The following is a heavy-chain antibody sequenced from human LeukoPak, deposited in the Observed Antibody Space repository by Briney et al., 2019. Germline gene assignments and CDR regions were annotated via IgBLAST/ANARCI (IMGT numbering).Heavy chain of an antibody. V-gene: IGHV3-23*01. D-gene: IGHD2-2*02. CDR3: AKASRRHCGTAICYTLDY. CDR2: ISGSGGTT. J-gene: IGHJ4*02. Sequence: GGTLRLSCAASGFTFSSYDMSWVRQAPGKGLEWVSTISGSGGTTNFADSVKGRFTISRENSKNTLYLQMNSLRAADTAKYYCAKASRRHCGTAICYTLDYWGQGTLVTVSS. CDR1: GFTFSSYD.